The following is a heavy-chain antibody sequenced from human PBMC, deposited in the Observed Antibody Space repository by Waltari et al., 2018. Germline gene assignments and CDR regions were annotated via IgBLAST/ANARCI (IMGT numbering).Heavy chain of an antibody. CDR3: ARTSITIFGVVIPGGY. CDR2: INAGNGNT. D-gene: IGHD3-3*01. V-gene: IGHV1-3*01. J-gene: IGHJ4*02. Sequence: QVQLQESGPGLVKPSETLSLTCAVSGYSISSGYYWGWIRQPQGKGLEWMGGINAGNGNTKYSQKFQGRVTITRDTSASTAYMELSSLRSEDTAVYYCARTSITIFGVVIPGGYWGQGTLVTVSS. CDR1: GYSISSGY.